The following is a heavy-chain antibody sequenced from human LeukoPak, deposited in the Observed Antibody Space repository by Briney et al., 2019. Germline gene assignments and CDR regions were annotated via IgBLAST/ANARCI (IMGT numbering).Heavy chain of an antibody. CDR2: IRSKAYGGTT. CDR1: GFTFGDYA. D-gene: IGHD3-10*01. Sequence: PGGSLRLSCTASGFTFGDYAMSWVRQAPGKGLEWVGFIRSKAYGGTTEYAASVKGRFTISRDDSKSIAYLQMNSLKTEDTAVYYCTRDKSLLWFGELFGWFDPWGQGTLVTASS. CDR3: TRDKSLLWFGELFGWFDP. V-gene: IGHV3-49*04. J-gene: IGHJ5*02.